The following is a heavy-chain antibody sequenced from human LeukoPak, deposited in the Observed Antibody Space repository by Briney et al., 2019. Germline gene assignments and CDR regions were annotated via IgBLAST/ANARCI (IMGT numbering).Heavy chain of an antibody. CDR1: GYTFTNYY. J-gene: IGHJ6*02. D-gene: IGHD2-2*01. CDR2: INPSGGST. V-gene: IGHV1-46*01. Sequence: GASVKVSCKASGYTFTNYYMHWVRQAPGQGLEWMGIINPSGGSTSYAQKFQGRVTMTRDTSTSTVYMELSSLRSEDTAVYYCAINHAVVVPAAIYYYGMDVWGQGTTVTVSS. CDR3: AINHAVVVPAAIYYYGMDV.